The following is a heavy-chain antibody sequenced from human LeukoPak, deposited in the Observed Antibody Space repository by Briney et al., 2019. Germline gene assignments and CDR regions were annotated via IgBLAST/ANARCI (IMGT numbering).Heavy chain of an antibody. J-gene: IGHJ5*02. CDR3: AREAAHDILTGYDH. Sequence: SQTLSLTCTVSGGSISSGGYYWSWIRQPPGKGLEWIGYIYHSGSTYYNPSLKSRVTISVDRSKNQFSLKLSSVTAADTAVYYCAREAAHDILTGYDHWGQGTLVTVSS. CDR1: GGSISSGGYY. V-gene: IGHV4-30-2*01. D-gene: IGHD3-9*01. CDR2: IYHSGST.